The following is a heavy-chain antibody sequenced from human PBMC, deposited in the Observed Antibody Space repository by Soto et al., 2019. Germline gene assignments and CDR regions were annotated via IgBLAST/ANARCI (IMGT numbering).Heavy chain of an antibody. J-gene: IGHJ4*02. Sequence: GSLRLSCTASGFTFSDYYMSWIRQAPGKGLEWLAYISGSGSTTYYTDSVKGRFAISRDNARTSLYLQINSLRVEDSAVYYCARSSLTYFEFWGQGTLVTVSS. CDR3: ARSSLTYFEF. V-gene: IGHV3-11*01. CDR1: GFTFSDYY. CDR2: ISGSGSTT.